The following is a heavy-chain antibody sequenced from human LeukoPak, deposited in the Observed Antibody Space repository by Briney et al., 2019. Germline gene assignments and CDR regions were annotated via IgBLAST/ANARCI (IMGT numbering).Heavy chain of an antibody. D-gene: IGHD3-10*01. Sequence: GGSLRLSCAASGFTFSGYEMNWVRQAPGKGLEWVSYISSIGSTIYYADPVKGRFTISRDNAKNSLYLQMNSLRAEDTAVYYCAKDGGMVREVIITNPWNWGQGTLVTVSS. CDR2: ISSIGSTI. V-gene: IGHV3-48*03. CDR3: AKDGGMVREVIITNPWN. CDR1: GFTFSGYE. J-gene: IGHJ4*02.